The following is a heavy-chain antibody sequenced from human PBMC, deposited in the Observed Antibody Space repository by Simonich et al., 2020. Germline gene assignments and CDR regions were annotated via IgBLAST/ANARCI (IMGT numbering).Heavy chain of an antibody. Sequence: QVQLVQSGAEVKKPGASVKVSCKASGYTFTGYYMHWVRQAPRQGLEWRGWINPNSGGTNYEQKFQGRVTMTRDTAISTAYMELGRLRSDDTAVYYCARWPSIPASYGSGSYFDYWGQGTLVTVSS. CDR2: INPNSGGT. V-gene: IGHV1-2*02. CDR1: GYTFTGYY. D-gene: IGHD3-10*01. CDR3: ARWPSIPASYGSGSYFDY. J-gene: IGHJ4*02.